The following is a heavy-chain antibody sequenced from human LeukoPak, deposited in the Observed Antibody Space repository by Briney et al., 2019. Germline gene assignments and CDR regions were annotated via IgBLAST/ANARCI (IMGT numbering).Heavy chain of an antibody. V-gene: IGHV3-33*06. D-gene: IGHD4-11*01. CDR3: AKDAQRGFDYSNSLEN. CDR1: HFTFSHYG. CDR2: IWNDASNQ. Sequence: PGGSLRLSCVASHFTFSHYGMHWVRQAPGKGLECVSVIWNDASNQYYADSVKGRFTISRDNSQNTVYLQMNSLRAEDTAVYYCAKDAQRGFDYSNSLENWGQGTLVIVSS. J-gene: IGHJ4*02.